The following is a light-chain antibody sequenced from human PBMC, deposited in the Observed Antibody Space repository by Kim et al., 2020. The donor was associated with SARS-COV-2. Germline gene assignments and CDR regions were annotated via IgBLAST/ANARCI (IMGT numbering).Light chain of an antibody. V-gene: IGKV3-15*01. Sequence: PPGERATLSCRASQSVSSNLAWYQQKPGQAPRLLIYGTSTRATGTPSRFSGSGSGTDFTLTISSLQSEDFAVYYCQHYNNWPPWTFGQGTKVDIK. CDR2: GTS. CDR3: QHYNNWPPWT. CDR1: QSVSSN. J-gene: IGKJ1*01.